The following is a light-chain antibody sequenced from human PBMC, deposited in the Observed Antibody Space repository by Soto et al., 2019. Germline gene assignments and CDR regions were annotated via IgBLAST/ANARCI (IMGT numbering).Light chain of an antibody. CDR2: GAS. V-gene: IGKV3-20*01. J-gene: IGKJ1*01. CDR1: QSVSSSY. Sequence: DIVLTQSPGTLSLSPGERATLSCRASQSVSSSYLAWYQQKPGQAPRLLIYGASSRATGIPDRFSGSGSGTDFTLTISRLEPEDFAVYYCQQYGSSPLTFGQGTMVDIK. CDR3: QQYGSSPLT.